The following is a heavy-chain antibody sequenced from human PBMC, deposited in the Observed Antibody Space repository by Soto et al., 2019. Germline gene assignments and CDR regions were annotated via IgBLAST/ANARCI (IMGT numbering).Heavy chain of an antibody. V-gene: IGHV1-3*01. D-gene: IGHD6-13*01. CDR3: ARAKQQLAVRGWFDP. CDR2: TNAGNGNT. Sequence: EASVKVSCKASGYTFTSYAMHWVRQAPGQRLEWMGWTNAGNGNTKYSQKFQGRVTITRDTSASTAYMELSSLRSEDTAVYYCARAKQQLAVRGWFDPWGQGTLVTVSS. CDR1: GYTFTSYA. J-gene: IGHJ5*02.